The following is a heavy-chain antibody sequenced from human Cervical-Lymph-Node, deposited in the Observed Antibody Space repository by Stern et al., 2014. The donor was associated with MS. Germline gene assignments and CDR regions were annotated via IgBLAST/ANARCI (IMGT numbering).Heavy chain of an antibody. J-gene: IGHJ4*02. CDR3: ARHQAGIAAN. CDR1: GGSLSTLD. Sequence: VQLVESGAEVKRPESSVKVPCKASGGSLSTLDISWVRQAPGQGLEWVGEIKPLFGTANYAQKFKGRVTITADESTSTVYMELSSLKSEDTAIYFCARHQAGIAANWGQGTLVTVTS. D-gene: IGHD6-13*01. V-gene: IGHV1-69*01. CDR2: IKPLFGTA.